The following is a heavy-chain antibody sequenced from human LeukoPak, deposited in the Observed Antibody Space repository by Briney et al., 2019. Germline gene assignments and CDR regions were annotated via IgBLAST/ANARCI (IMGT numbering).Heavy chain of an antibody. CDR1: GYTFTGYY. CDR2: INPNSGDT. CDR3: ARTFYYDSSGLGDAFDI. D-gene: IGHD3-22*01. J-gene: IGHJ3*02. Sequence: ASVKVSCKASGYTFTGYYMHWVRQAPGQGLEWMGWINPNSGDTKYTQKFQGRVTMTGDTSINTAYMELSRLRSDDSAVFYCARTFYYDSSGLGDAFDIWGQGTVVTVSS. V-gene: IGHV1-2*02.